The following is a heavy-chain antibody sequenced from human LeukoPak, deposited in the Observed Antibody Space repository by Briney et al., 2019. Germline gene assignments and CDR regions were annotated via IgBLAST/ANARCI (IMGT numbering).Heavy chain of an antibody. CDR2: SHYSGNT. V-gene: IGHV4-59*01. J-gene: IGHJ5*02. D-gene: IGHD4-17*01. CDR1: GDSIGSFY. CDR3: ARGGRLRGTNWFDP. Sequence: TSETLSLTCTVSGDSIGSFYWNWIWQPPGKGLEWLGYSHYSGNTDYNPSLRSRVTISLDTSKNQFSLRLKSVTAADTALYYCARGGRLRGTNWFDPWGQGTLVTVSS.